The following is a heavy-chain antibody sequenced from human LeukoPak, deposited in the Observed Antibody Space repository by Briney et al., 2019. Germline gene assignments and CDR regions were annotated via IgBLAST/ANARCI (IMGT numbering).Heavy chain of an antibody. D-gene: IGHD3-22*01. CDR3: ATVSYYYDSSGYQGYFQH. V-gene: IGHV1-24*01. J-gene: IGHJ1*01. CDR2: FDPEDGET. Sequence: SVKVSCKVSGYTLTELSIHWVRQAPGKGLEWMGGFDPEDGETIYAQRFRGRVTMTEDTSTDTAYMELSSLRSEDAAVYYCATVSYYYDSSGYQGYFQHWGQGTLVTVSS. CDR1: GYTLTELS.